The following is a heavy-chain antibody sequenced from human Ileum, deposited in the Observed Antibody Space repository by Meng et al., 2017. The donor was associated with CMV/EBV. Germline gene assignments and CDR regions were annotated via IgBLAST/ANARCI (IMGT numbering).Heavy chain of an antibody. Sequence: QVHLRKWGAGLLKPSETLSLTCAIYGGAFSGYYWTWFRQPPGKELEWIGEIAQSGTTGTTNNPSLKSRVTLSVDTSNSQFSLKMTSVTAADTAVYYCARGLASGWPDYWGQGTLVTASS. D-gene: IGHD3-10*01. J-gene: IGHJ4*02. CDR2: IAQSGTTGT. V-gene: IGHV4-34*01. CDR1: GGAFSGYY. CDR3: ARGLASGWPDY.